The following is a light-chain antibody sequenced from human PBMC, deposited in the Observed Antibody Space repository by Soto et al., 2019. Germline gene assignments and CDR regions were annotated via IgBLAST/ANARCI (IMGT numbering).Light chain of an antibody. J-gene: IGKJ1*01. CDR2: KAS. CDR3: QHYNSYSEA. V-gene: IGKV1-5*03. CDR1: QTISSW. Sequence: DIQMTQSPSTLPASVVDRVTITLRASQTISSWLAWYQQKPGKAPKLLIDKASTLKSGVPSRFSGSGSGTEFTLTISSLQPDDFATYYYQHYNSYSEAFGQGTKVDIK.